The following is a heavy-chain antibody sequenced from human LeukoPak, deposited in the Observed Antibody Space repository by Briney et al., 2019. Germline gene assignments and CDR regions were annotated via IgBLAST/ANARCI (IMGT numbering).Heavy chain of an antibody. D-gene: IGHD6-13*01. CDR3: ARDRTAADTPTGP. Sequence: PGGSLRLSCAASGFIFNSYGIHWVRQAPGKGLEWVAVIWYAESSTYYTDSVKGRFTISRDNSKKTVYLQMNSLRVEDTAVYYCARDRTAADTPTGPWGQGTLVTVSS. J-gene: IGHJ5*02. CDR1: GFIFNSYG. CDR2: IWYAESST. V-gene: IGHV3-33*01.